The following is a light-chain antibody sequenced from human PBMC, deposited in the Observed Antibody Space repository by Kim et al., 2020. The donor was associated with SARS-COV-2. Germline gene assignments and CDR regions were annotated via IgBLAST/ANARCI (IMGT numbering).Light chain of an antibody. CDR1: QSVGSSY. J-gene: IGKJ1*01. CDR2: GAS. CDR3: QQYGSSPRT. Sequence: EIVLTQSPGTLSLSPGERATLSCRASQSVGSSYLAWYQQKPGQAPRLLIYGASTRATGIPDSFSGSGSGTDFTLTISRVEPEDFAMYYCQQYGSSPRTFGQGTKVDIK. V-gene: IGKV3-20*01.